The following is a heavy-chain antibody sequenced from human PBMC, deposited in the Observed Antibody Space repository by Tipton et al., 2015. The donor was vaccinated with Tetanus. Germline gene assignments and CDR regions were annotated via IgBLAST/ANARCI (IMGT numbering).Heavy chain of an antibody. CDR1: GALITTGGYY. D-gene: IGHD5-12*01. CDR3: VRGRGLGAYSFGFEY. CDR2: IYKTDST. Sequence: TLYLTCNVSGALITTGGYYWGWIRQPPGQGLEWLGYIYKTDSTYYNPSVRSRLTLSLQRSKNQVSLKMSSVTAADTAVYYCVRGRGLGAYSFGFEYWGQGALVTVSS. V-gene: IGHV4-30-2*01. J-gene: IGHJ4*02.